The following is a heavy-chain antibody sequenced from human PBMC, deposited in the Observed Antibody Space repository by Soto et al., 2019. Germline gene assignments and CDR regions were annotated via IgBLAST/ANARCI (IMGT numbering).Heavy chain of an antibody. V-gene: IGHV2-5*02. D-gene: IGHD2-15*01. CDR1: GFSLSTSGVG. Sequence: QITLKESGPTLVKPTQTLTLTCTFSGFSLSTSGVGVGWIRQPSGKALEWLALIYWDDDKRYSPSLKSRLTITKDTSKNQVVLTMTNMDPVDTATYYCAHALGYCSGGSCYYYYYGMDVWGQGTTVTVSS. CDR3: AHALGYCSGGSCYYYYYGMDV. CDR2: IYWDDDK. J-gene: IGHJ6*02.